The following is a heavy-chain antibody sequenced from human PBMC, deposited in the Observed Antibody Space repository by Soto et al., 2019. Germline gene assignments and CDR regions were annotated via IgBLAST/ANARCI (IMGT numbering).Heavy chain of an antibody. Sequence: QVQLQESGPGLVKPSQTLSLTCTVSGDSISSGGYYWSWIRQHPGKGPEWIGYIYYSGSTYYNPSLKSRVTISVDTSKNQFSLKLSSVTAADTAVYYCARGGRRSPGMDVWGQGTTVTVSS. CDR1: GDSISSGGYY. CDR3: ARGGRRSPGMDV. CDR2: IYYSGST. J-gene: IGHJ6*02. V-gene: IGHV4-31*03.